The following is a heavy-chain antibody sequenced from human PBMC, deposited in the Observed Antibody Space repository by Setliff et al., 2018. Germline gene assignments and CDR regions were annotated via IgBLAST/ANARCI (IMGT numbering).Heavy chain of an antibody. Sequence: SETLSLTCTVSGGSISSYYWSWIRQPAEKGLEWIGHIQTIGSTNYNPSLRSRVTISVDTSKNQFSLTLSSVTAADTAVYYCARLWRRIQQIDYWGQGTLVTVSS. CDR2: IQTIGST. CDR3: ARLWRRIQQIDY. V-gene: IGHV4-4*09. CDR1: GGSISSYY. J-gene: IGHJ4*02. D-gene: IGHD3-10*01.